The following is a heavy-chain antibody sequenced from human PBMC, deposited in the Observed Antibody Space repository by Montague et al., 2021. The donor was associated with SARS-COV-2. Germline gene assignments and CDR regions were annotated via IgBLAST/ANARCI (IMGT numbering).Heavy chain of an antibody. CDR1: GGSFSGYY. J-gene: IGHJ4*02. V-gene: IGHV4-34*01. Sequence: SETLSLTCAVYGGSFSGYYWSGFRQPPGKGLEWIGEINHSGSTNYNPSLKRRVTISVDTSKNQFSLKLCSVTAADTAVYYCAREVRGRIVVVIAIPYYYFDYWGQGTRVTVSS. CDR3: AREVRGRIVVVIAIPYYYFDY. D-gene: IGHD2-21*01. CDR2: INHSGST.